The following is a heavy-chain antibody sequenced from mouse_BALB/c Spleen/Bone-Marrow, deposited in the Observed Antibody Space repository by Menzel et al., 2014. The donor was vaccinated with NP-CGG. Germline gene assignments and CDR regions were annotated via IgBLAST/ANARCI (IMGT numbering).Heavy chain of an antibody. CDR3: ARGGGLRGLYPMDY. CDR2: ISSGGGT. CDR1: GFTFSSYA. V-gene: IGHV5-6-5*01. Sequence: EVQRVESGGGLVKPGGSLKLSCAGSGFTFSSYAMSWGRQTPEKRLEWVASISSGGGTYYPASVKGRFTISRDNVRNILYLQMSSLRSEDTAMYYCARGGGLRGLYPMDYWGQGTSVTASS. D-gene: IGHD2-4*01. J-gene: IGHJ4*01.